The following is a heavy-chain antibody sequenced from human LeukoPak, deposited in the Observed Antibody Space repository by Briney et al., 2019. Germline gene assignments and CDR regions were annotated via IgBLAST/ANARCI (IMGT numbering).Heavy chain of an antibody. CDR2: MNPNSGNT. D-gene: IGHD6-19*01. CDR1: GYTLTSYD. V-gene: IGHV1-8*01. CDR3: ARGQRIAVAVLGY. J-gene: IGHJ4*02. Sequence: ASVKASCKASGYTLTSYDINWVRQATGQRLEWMGWMNPNSGNTGYAQKFQGRVTMTRNTSISTAYMELSSLRSEDTAVYYCARGQRIAVAVLGYWGQGTLVTVSS.